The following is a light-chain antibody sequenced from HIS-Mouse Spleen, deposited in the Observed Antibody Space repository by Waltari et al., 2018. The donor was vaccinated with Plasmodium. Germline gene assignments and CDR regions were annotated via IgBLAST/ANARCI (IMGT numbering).Light chain of an antibody. V-gene: IGLV3-10*01. Sequence: SYELTQPPSVSVSPGQTARITCSGDALPTKYAILYQQKSGQAPVLVIYEDSKRPSGIPERFSGSSSGTMATLTISGAQVEDEADYYCYSTDSSGNHRVFGGGTKLTVL. CDR3: YSTDSSGNHRV. CDR1: ALPTKY. J-gene: IGLJ3*02. CDR2: EDS.